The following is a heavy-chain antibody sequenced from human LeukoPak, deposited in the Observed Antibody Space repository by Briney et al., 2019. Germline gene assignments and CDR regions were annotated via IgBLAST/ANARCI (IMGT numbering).Heavy chain of an antibody. J-gene: IGHJ4*02. V-gene: IGHV3-23*01. D-gene: IGHD3-22*01. CDR1: GFTFGTYD. CDR3: ARGAPNYYDSSGYYKPFDY. CDR2: ISGVGRGAT. Sequence: GGSLRLSCAASGFTFGTYDMSWVRQAPGKGLEWVASISGVGRGATYYTESVKGRFTISRDNSKNTLYLQMNSLRAEDTAVYYCARGAPNYYDSSGYYKPFDYWGQGTLVTVSS.